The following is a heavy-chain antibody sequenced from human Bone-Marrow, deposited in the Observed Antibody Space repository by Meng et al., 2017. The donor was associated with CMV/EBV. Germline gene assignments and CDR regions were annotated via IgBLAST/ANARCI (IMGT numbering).Heavy chain of an antibody. CDR1: GFTFSDYY. J-gene: IGHJ4*02. D-gene: IGHD3-22*01. CDR2: ISDSGGNT. Sequence: GESLKISCAASGFTFSDYYMSWIRQAPGKGLEWVSAISDSGGNTYYADSVKGRFTISRDNSKNTLYLQMNSLRAEDTAVYYCVKEFGNYEGSGYSNCFDHWGQGTLVTVSS. CDR3: VKEFGNYEGSGYSNCFDH. V-gene: IGHV3-23*01.